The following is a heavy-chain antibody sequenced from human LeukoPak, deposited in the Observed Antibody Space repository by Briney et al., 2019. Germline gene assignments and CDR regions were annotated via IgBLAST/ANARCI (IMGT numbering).Heavy chain of an antibody. V-gene: IGHV4-59*08. D-gene: IGHD2-21*02. J-gene: IGHJ3*02. CDR3: TRGGDDDAFDI. CDR1: GGSVSSYY. CDR2: IYYSGST. Sequence: SETLSLTCTVPGGSVSSYYWSWIRQPPGKGLERIGYIYYSGSTNYNPPLKSRVTISVDTSKNQYSLKLSSVTAADTAVYYCTRGGDDDAFDIWGQGTMVTVSS.